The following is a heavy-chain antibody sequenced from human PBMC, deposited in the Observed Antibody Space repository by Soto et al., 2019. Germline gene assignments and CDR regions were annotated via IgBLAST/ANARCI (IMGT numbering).Heavy chain of an antibody. CDR3: ARDKDYYGSGNFDY. J-gene: IGHJ4*02. CDR1: GFTFSSYS. Sequence: GGSLRLSCAASGFTFSSYSMNWVRQAPGKGLEWVSYISSSSSTIYYADSVKGRFTTSRDNAKNSLYLQMNSLRDEDTAVYYCARDKDYYGSGNFDYWGQGTLVTVSS. V-gene: IGHV3-48*02. D-gene: IGHD3-10*01. CDR2: ISSSSSTI.